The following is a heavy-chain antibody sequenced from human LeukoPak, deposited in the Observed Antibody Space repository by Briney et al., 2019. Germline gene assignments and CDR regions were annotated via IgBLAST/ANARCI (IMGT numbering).Heavy chain of an antibody. Sequence: GGSLRLSCAASGFTFSSYWMNWARQAPGKGLEWVASINHNGNVNYYVDSAKGRFTISRDNAKNSVYLQMSNLRAEDTAVYFCARGGGLDVWGQGATVTVSS. J-gene: IGHJ6*02. CDR2: INHNGNVN. D-gene: IGHD3-16*01. V-gene: IGHV3-7*03. CDR3: ARGGGLDV. CDR1: GFTFSSYW.